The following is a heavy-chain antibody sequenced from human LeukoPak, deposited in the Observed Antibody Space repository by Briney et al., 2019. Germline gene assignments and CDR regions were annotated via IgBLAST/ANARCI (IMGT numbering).Heavy chain of an antibody. Sequence: GGSLRLSCAASGFNFNTYWMIWVRQAPAKGLAWVANIDQGGSTKYYVDSLKGRFTISRDNAKNSLYLQMNSLRAEDTAVYYCVRDKGGRSGAIYYDAFDVWGQGTMVTVSS. CDR2: IDQGGSTK. CDR3: VRDKGGRSGAIYYDAFDV. D-gene: IGHD1-26*01. J-gene: IGHJ3*01. CDR1: GFNFNTYW. V-gene: IGHV3-7*01.